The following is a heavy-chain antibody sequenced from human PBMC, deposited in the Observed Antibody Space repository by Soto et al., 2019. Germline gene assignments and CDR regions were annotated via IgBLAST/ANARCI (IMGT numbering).Heavy chain of an antibody. D-gene: IGHD1-1*01. J-gene: IGHJ4*02. CDR3: AKDPIQLPPVTAIFDC. V-gene: IGHV3-30*18. Sequence: QVQLVESGGVVVQPGRSLRLSCAASGFTFSDYGMHWVRQAPGKGPDRGSVISYYVSNKYYADSVKGRFTISRDNSSNTLYQQMNSLRAEDTAVYYCAKDPIQLPPVTAIFDCWGQGTLVTVSS. CDR1: GFTFSDYG. CDR2: ISYYVSNK.